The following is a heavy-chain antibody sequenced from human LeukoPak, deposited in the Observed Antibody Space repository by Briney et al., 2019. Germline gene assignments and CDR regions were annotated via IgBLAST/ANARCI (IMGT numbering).Heavy chain of an antibody. D-gene: IGHD4-23*01. CDR3: ARGGGNYYNY. CDR1: GFTFSTYW. J-gene: IGHJ4*02. CDR2: IKQDGREK. V-gene: IGHV3-7*01. Sequence: GGSLRLSCAASGFTFSTYWMSWVRQAPGKGLEWVANIKQDGREKYYVDSVKGRFTISRDNAQNSLYLQMKSLRAEDTAVYYCARGGGNYYNYWGQGTFVTVSS.